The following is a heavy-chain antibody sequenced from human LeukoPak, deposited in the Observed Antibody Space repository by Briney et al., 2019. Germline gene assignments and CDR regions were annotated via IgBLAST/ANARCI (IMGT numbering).Heavy chain of an antibody. CDR3: ANGNGQGFLEWLHETYFDC. D-gene: IGHD3-3*01. CDR2: MGGTDGRT. Sequence: PGGSLRLSCAASGFTFSAYNLNWVRQAPGKGLEWIAAMGGTDGRTYYADFVKGRFTISRDNSKNTLYLQMNSLRAEDTAVYYCANGNGQGFLEWLHETYFDCWGQGTLVTVSS. CDR1: GFTFSAYN. V-gene: IGHV3-23*01. J-gene: IGHJ4*02.